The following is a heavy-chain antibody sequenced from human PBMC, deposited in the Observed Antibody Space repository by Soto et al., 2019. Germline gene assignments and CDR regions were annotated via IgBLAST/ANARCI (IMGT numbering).Heavy chain of an antibody. V-gene: IGHV3-23*01. CDR2: ISGSGGST. D-gene: IGHD1-1*01. Sequence: HPGGSLRLSCAASGFTFSSYAMSWVRQAPGKGLEWVSAISGSGGSTYYADSVKGRFTISGDNSKNTLYLQMNSLRAEDTAVYYCAKVQVQGTVHPNYFDYWGQGTLVTVSS. CDR1: GFTFSSYA. CDR3: AKVQVQGTVHPNYFDY. J-gene: IGHJ4*02.